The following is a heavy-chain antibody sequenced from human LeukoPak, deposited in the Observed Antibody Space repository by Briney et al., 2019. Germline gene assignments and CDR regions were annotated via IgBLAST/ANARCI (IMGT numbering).Heavy chain of an antibody. D-gene: IGHD3-3*01. V-gene: IGHV3-23*01. CDR1: GFTFSSYA. Sequence: GGSLRLSCAASGFTFSSYAMSWVRQAPGKGLEWVSAISDSGGSTYYADSVKGRFTISRDNSRNTLYLQMNSLRAEDTAVYYCAKEPKYYDFWSGYYTGASHFDYWGQGTLVTVSS. CDR2: ISDSGGST. J-gene: IGHJ4*02. CDR3: AKEPKYYDFWSGYYTGASHFDY.